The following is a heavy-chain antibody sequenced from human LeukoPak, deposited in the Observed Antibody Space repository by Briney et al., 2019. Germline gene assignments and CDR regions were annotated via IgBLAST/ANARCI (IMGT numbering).Heavy chain of an antibody. CDR1: GFTFSSYA. D-gene: IGHD3-22*01. CDR2: ISDSGGST. V-gene: IGHV3-23*01. CDR3: AKDYYDSSGYPAFDY. J-gene: IGHJ4*02. Sequence: GGSLRLSCAASGFTFSSYAMNWVRQAPGKGLEWVSFISDSGGSTYYADSVKGRFTISRDSSKNTLYLQMNSLRAEDTAVYYCAKDYYDSSGYPAFDYWGQGTLVTVSS.